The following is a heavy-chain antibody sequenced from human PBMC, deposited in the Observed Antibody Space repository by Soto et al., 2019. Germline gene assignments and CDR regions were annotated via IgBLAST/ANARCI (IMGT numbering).Heavy chain of an antibody. Sequence: GGSLRLSCAASGFTFSSYAMHWVRQAPGKGLEWVAVISHDGSNKYYADSVKGRFTISRDNSKNTLYLQMNSLRAEDTAVYYCAKDGYSSGYYYGPSLDYWGQGTLVTVSS. J-gene: IGHJ4*02. D-gene: IGHD3-22*01. CDR3: AKDGYSSGYYYGPSLDY. V-gene: IGHV3-30*18. CDR1: GFTFSSYA. CDR2: ISHDGSNK.